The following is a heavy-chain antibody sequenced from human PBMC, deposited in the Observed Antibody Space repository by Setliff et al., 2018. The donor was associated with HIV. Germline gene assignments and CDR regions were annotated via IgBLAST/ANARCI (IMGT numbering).Heavy chain of an antibody. CDR1: GGSISSHY. D-gene: IGHD2-15*01. CDR2: LYHSGSA. Sequence: PSETLSLTCTVSGGSISSHYWSWIRQPPGKGLEWIGYLYHSGSANYNPSLKSRVTISGDTSKNQFSLKVDSATATDTAVYFCARVSSSYYFLGAFDSWGQGTLVTVSS. V-gene: IGHV4-59*08. J-gene: IGHJ4*02. CDR3: ARVSSSYYFLGAFDS.